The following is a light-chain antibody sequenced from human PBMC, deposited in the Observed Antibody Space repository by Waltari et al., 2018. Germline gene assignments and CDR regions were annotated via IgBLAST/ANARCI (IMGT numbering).Light chain of an antibody. V-gene: IGKV1-17*01. CDR3: LQYNSNPYS. CDR2: AAS. CDR1: QGISTY. J-gene: IGKJ2*03. Sequence: DIQMTQTPSSLSASAGDRVTITCRASQGISTYLNWYQQKPGKPPKRLIYAASTLESGVPSRFSCSGSGTYFTLTISSLQPEDFATYYCLQYNSNPYSFGQGTKVEIK.